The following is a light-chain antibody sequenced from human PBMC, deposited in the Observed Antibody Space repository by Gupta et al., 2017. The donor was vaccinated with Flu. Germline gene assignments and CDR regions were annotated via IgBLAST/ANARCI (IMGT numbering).Light chain of an antibody. V-gene: IGLV2-14*04. J-gene: IGLJ2*01. CDR2: DVS. CDR3: SSYTNTNTRFV. Sequence: ITISCTGTSSDLGGYNYVSWYQQHPGKAPKLMMCDVSNRPSGVSNRFSGSKSGNTASLTISGLQAEDEADYYCSSYTNTNTRFVFGGGTKLTVL. CDR1: SSDLGGYNY.